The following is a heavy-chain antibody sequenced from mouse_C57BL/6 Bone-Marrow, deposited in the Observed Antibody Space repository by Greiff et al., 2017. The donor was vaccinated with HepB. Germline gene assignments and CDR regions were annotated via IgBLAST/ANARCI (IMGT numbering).Heavy chain of an antibody. CDR2: IYPRSGNT. CDR3: ARSGYYGLYFDY. V-gene: IGHV1-81*01. D-gene: IGHD1-2*01. Sequence: QVQLQQSGAELARPGASVKLSCKASGYTFTSYGISWVKQRTGQGLEWIGEIYPRSGNTYYNEKFKGKATLTADKSSSTAYMELRSLTSEDSAVYFCARSGYYGLYFDYWGQGTTLTVSS. J-gene: IGHJ2*01. CDR1: GYTFTSYG.